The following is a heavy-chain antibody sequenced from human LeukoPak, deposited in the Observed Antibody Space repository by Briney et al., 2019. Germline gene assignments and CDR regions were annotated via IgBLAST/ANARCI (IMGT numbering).Heavy chain of an antibody. CDR2: IGTSSTTI. D-gene: IGHD6-25*01. CDR1: GFSFSTYA. V-gene: IGHV3-48*01. J-gene: IGHJ6*03. Sequence: QSGGSLRLSCTASGFSFSTYAMDWVRQPPGKGLEWVSYIGTSSTTIYYADSVKGRFTISRDNAKNSLYLQMNSLRADDTAVYYCARFAAGGSYYYYMDVWGKGTTVTVSS. CDR3: ARFAAGGSYYYYMDV.